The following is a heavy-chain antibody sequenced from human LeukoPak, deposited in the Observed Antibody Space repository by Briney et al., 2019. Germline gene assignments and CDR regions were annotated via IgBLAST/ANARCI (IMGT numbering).Heavy chain of an antibody. CDR2: IYYSGST. D-gene: IGHD3-22*01. Sequence: PSETLSLTCTVSGGSISSYYWSWIRQPPGKGLEWIGYIYYSGSTNYNPSLKSRVTISVDTSKNQFSLKLSSLTPPDPAVFYRAKFYDSSGYYRVGAFDIWGQGTKGTVSS. CDR1: GGSISSYY. V-gene: IGHV4-59*08. J-gene: IGHJ3*02. CDR3: AKFYDSSGYYRVGAFDI.